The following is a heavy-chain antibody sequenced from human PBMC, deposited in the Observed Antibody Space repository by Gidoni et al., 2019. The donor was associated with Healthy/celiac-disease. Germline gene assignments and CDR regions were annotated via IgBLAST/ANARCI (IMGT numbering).Heavy chain of an antibody. Sequence: EVQLVESGGGLVQPGGSLRLSCAASGFTFSSYEMNWVRQAPGKGLEWVSYISSSGSTIYYADSVKGRFTISRDNAKNSLYLQMNSLRAEDTAVYYCAIPLNYDSSGFATDYWGQGTLVTVSS. CDR3: AIPLNYDSSGFATDY. CDR2: ISSSGSTI. V-gene: IGHV3-48*03. J-gene: IGHJ4*02. D-gene: IGHD3-22*01. CDR1: GFTFSSYE.